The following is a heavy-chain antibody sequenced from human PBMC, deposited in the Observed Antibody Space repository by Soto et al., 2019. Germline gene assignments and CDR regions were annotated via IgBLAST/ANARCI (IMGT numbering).Heavy chain of an antibody. Sequence: PGGSLRLSCAASGFTFSIYAMSWVRQAPGKGLEWVSAISGSGGSTYYADSVKGRVTISRDNSKNTLYLQMNSLRAEDTAVYYCAKVESLWLAYNYYYGMDVWGQGTTVTVSS. V-gene: IGHV3-23*01. CDR2: ISGSGGST. CDR3: AKVESLWLAYNYYYGMDV. D-gene: IGHD6-19*01. CDR1: GFTFSIYA. J-gene: IGHJ6*02.